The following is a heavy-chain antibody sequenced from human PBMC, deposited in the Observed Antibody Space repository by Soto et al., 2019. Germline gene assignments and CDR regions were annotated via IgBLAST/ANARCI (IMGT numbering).Heavy chain of an antibody. CDR3: AKSGGYSSSSSYYYYGMDA. CDR2: ISWNSGSI. D-gene: IGHD6-6*01. V-gene: IGHV3-9*01. Sequence: PGGSLRLSCAASGFTFDDYAMHWVRQAPGKGLEWVSGISWNSGSIGYADSVKGRFTISRDNAKNSLYLQMNSLRAEDTALYYCAKSGGYSSSSSYYYYGMDAWGQGTTVTVSS. J-gene: IGHJ6*02. CDR1: GFTFDDYA.